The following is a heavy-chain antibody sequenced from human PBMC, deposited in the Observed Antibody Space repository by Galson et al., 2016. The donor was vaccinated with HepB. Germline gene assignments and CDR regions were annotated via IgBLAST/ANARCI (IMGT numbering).Heavy chain of an antibody. Sequence: SCAASGFTFSNYSMNWVRQAPGKGLEWLSYISSSSTNIYYADSVKGRFTISRDNAKNSLYLQMNSLRDEDTAVYYCARDGYCTNTDCYGACDCWGQGTLVTVSS. CDR2: ISSSSTNI. CDR3: ARDGYCTNTDCYGACDC. V-gene: IGHV3-48*02. J-gene: IGHJ4*02. CDR1: GFTFSNYS. D-gene: IGHD2-2*03.